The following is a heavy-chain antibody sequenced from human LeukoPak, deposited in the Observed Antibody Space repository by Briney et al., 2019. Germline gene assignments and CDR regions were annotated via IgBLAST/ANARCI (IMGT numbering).Heavy chain of an antibody. J-gene: IGHJ6*04. CDR1: GGTFSSYA. CDR2: IIPIFGAA. V-gene: IGHV1-69*13. Sequence: SVKVSCKASGGTFSSYAISWVRQAPGQGLEWMGGIIPIFGAANYAQKFQGRVTITADESTSTAYMELSSLRSEGTAVYYCHYGSGSYYNVGGYYYYGMDVWGKGTTVTVSS. D-gene: IGHD3-10*01. CDR3: HYGSGSYYNVGGYYYYGMDV.